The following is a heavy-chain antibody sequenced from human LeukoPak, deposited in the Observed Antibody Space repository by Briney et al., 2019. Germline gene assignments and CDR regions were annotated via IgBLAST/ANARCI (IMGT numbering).Heavy chain of an antibody. CDR2: IYHSGST. J-gene: IGHJ4*02. D-gene: IGHD4-17*01. CDR1: GYSISSGYY. Sequence: PSETLSLTCAVSGYSISSGYYWGWIRQPPGKGLEWIGSIYHSGSTYYNPSLKSRVTILVDTSKNQFSLKLSSVTAADTAVYCCARLGKLRSPQGFHYWGQGTLVTVSS. CDR3: ARLGKLRSPQGFHY. V-gene: IGHV4-38-2*01.